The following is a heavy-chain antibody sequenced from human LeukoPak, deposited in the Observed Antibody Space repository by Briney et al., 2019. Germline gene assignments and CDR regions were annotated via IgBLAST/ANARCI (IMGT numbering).Heavy chain of an antibody. J-gene: IGHJ6*02. V-gene: IGHV3-23*01. CDR2: INANSGTT. CDR3: ARPHCSSTSCYGYGMDV. CDR1: GFAFSFYA. Sequence: GGSLRLSCAASGFAFSFYAMSWLRQPPGKGLEWVSTINANSGTTSYAASVRGRFTISRDNSKNTLYLQVNTLRADDTATYYCARPHCSSTSCYGYGMDVWGQGTTVTVSS. D-gene: IGHD2-2*01.